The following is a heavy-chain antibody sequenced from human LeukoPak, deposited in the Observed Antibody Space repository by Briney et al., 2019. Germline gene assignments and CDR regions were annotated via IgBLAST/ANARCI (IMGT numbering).Heavy chain of an antibody. CDR3: ARLPGVAAAGTRPYFDY. CDR2: INPSGGST. CDR1: GYTFTSYY. V-gene: IGHV1-46*01. D-gene: IGHD6-13*01. Sequence: ASVKVSCKASGYTFTSYYMHWVRQAPGQGLEWMGIINPSGGSTSYAQKFQGRVTMTRDTSTSTVYMELSSLRSEDTAVYYCARLPGVAAAGTRPYFDYWGQGTLVTVSS. J-gene: IGHJ4*02.